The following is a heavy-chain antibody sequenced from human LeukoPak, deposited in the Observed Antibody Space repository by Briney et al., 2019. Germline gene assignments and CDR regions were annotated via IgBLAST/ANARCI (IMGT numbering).Heavy chain of an antibody. Sequence: PGGSLRLSCAASGFTFSSHWVGWVRQAPGKGLEWVANIKEDGSAEHYVDSVRGRFTISRDNAKNSLYLQMNSLRAEDTAVYYCARDAGYYVHDLWGQGTLVTVSS. V-gene: IGHV3-7*01. D-gene: IGHD3-10*02. CDR3: ARDAGYYVHDL. J-gene: IGHJ5*02. CDR1: GFTFSSHW. CDR2: IKEDGSAE.